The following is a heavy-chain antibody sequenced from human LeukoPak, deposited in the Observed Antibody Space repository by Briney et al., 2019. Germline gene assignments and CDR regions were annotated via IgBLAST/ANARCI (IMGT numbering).Heavy chain of an antibody. V-gene: IGHV3-21*01. CDR1: GFIFTDYW. D-gene: IGHD3-3*01. Sequence: GGSLRLSCAASGFIFTDYWMNWVRQAPGKGLEWVSSISSSSSYIYYADSVKGRFTISRDNAKNSLYLQMNSLRAEDTAVYYCARATGFSPDYWGQGTLVTVSS. J-gene: IGHJ4*02. CDR2: ISSSSSYI. CDR3: ARATGFSPDY.